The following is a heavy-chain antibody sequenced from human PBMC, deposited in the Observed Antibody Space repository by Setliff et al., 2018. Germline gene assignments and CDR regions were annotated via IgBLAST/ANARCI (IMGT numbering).Heavy chain of an antibody. CDR1: GGTFSKYA. Sequence: VASVKVSCKAPGGTFSKYAIAWVRQAPGQGLEWMGGIIPMFGTTNYAQNFQGRVTITADESTSTAYMELSSLRSEDTAVYYCALQQQLGPKIFDYWGQGTLVTVSS. CDR3: ALQQQLGPKIFDY. J-gene: IGHJ4*02. V-gene: IGHV1-69*13. D-gene: IGHD6-13*01. CDR2: IIPMFGTT.